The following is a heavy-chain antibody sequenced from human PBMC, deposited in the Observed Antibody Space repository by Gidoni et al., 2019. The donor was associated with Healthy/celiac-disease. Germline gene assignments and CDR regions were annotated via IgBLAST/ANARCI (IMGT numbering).Heavy chain of an antibody. Sequence: EVQLVESGGGLVQPGRSLRLSCAASGFTFADYAMHWVRQAPGKGLELVSGISWNSGSIGYADSVKGRFTISRDNAKNSLYLQMNSLRAEDTALYYCAKDSTHYYGSGSYPYFDYWGQGTLVTVSS. J-gene: IGHJ4*02. CDR1: GFTFADYA. CDR2: ISWNSGSI. CDR3: AKDSTHYYGSGSYPYFDY. V-gene: IGHV3-9*01. D-gene: IGHD3-10*01.